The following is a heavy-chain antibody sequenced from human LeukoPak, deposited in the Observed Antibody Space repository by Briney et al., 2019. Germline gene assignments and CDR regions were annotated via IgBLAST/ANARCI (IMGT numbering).Heavy chain of an antibody. V-gene: IGHV3-20*01. D-gene: IGHD1-1*01. Sequence: GGSLRLSCAASGFTFDDYGMSWVRQAPGKGLEWVSGINWSGGSTGYADSVKGRFTISRDNAKNSLYLQMNSLRAEDTALYHCARVPTTGTTDYYYYMDVWGKGTTVTVSS. CDR2: INWSGGST. CDR3: ARVPTTGTTDYYYYMDV. J-gene: IGHJ6*03. CDR1: GFTFDDYG.